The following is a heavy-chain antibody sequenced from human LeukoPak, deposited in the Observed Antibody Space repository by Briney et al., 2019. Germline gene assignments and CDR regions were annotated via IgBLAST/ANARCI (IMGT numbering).Heavy chain of an antibody. CDR1: SGSISSYY. J-gene: IGHJ4*02. CDR3: ARGLGATSPVDY. Sequence: SETLSLTCTVSSGSISSYYWSWIRQPPGKGLEWIGYVYYTGSTNYNPSLKSRVTISVDTSKNQFSLKLSSVTAADTAVYYCARGLGATSPVDYWGQGTLVTVSS. V-gene: IGHV4-59*01. D-gene: IGHD1-26*01. CDR2: VYYTGST.